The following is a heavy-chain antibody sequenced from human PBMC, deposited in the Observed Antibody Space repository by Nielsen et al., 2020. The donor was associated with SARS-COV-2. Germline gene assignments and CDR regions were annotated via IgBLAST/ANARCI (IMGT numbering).Heavy chain of an antibody. CDR2: ISGSTSNT. CDR3: AKSGRWFGELLFLDY. D-gene: IGHD3-10*01. J-gene: IGHJ4*02. V-gene: IGHV3-23*01. Sequence: GGSLRLSCAASGFTFSSYVMSWVRQAPGKGLEWVSAISGSTSNTYYADSVKGRFTISRDNSKNTLYLQMNSLRAGDTAVYYCAKSGRWFGELLFLDYWGQGTLVTVSS. CDR1: GFTFSSYV.